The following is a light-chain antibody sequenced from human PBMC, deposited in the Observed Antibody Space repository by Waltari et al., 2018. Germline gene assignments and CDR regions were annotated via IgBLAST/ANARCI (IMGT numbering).Light chain of an antibody. Sequence: DIQMTQSPSSVSASIGDRVTITCRASQTISHFLNWYQQKPGKAPKLLVYLASNLQSGVPSKFSGRGSGTDLTLTISSLQPDDFATYFCHQTYNSPFTFGPGTKVDVK. V-gene: IGKV1-39*01. CDR1: QTISHF. CDR3: HQTYNSPFT. J-gene: IGKJ3*01. CDR2: LAS.